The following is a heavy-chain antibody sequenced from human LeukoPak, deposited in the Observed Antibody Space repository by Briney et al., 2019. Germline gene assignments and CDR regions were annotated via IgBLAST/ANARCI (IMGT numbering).Heavy chain of an antibody. CDR2: INPSGGST. J-gene: IGHJ6*02. V-gene: IGHV1-46*01. CDR1: GYTFTSYY. CDR3: AREKVDLYYYYYYGMDV. Sequence: ASVKVSCKASGYTFTSYYMHWVRQAPGQGLEWMGVINPSGGSTSYAQKFQGRVTMTRDTSTSTVYMELSSLRSEDTAVYYCAREKVDLYYYYYYGMDVWGQGTTVTVSS. D-gene: IGHD3-16*01.